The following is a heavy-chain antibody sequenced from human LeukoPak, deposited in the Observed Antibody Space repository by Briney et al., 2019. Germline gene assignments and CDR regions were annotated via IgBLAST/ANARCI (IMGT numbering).Heavy chain of an antibody. D-gene: IGHD3-16*01. CDR1: GYTFTGYY. Sequence: ASVKVSCKASGYTFTGYYMHWVRQAPGQGLEWMGWINPNSGGTNYAQKFQGRVTMTRDTSISTAYMELSRLRSDDTAVYYCARLEAGNPFTSSDYWGQGTLVTVSS. V-gene: IGHV1-2*02. CDR3: ARLEAGNPFTSSDY. CDR2: INPNSGGT. J-gene: IGHJ4*02.